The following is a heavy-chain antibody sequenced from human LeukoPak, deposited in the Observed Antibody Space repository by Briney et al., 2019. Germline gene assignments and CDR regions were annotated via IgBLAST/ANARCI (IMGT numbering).Heavy chain of an antibody. Sequence: PGGSLRLSCAASGFTFSSYGMHWVRQASGKGLEWVAVIWYDGSNKYYADSVKGRFTISRDNSKNTLYLQMNSLRAEDTAVYYCARDYYDSSVEYYFDYWGQGTLVTVSS. CDR1: GFTFSSYG. CDR2: IWYDGSNK. V-gene: IGHV3-33*01. J-gene: IGHJ4*02. CDR3: ARDYYDSSVEYYFDY. D-gene: IGHD3-22*01.